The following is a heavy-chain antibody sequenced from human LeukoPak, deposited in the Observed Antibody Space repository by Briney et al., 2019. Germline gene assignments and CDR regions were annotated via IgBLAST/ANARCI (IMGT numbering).Heavy chain of an antibody. J-gene: IGHJ5*02. D-gene: IGHD3-10*01. CDR2: MYHSGST. Sequence: SETLSLTCTDSGYSISSGHYWGWTRQPPGKGLEWIGSMYHSGSTYYNPPLKSRVTISEDTSKNQFSLKLRSVTAADTAVYYCARGPRFGELLWHWFDPWGQGTLVTVSS. CDR3: ARGPRFGELLWHWFDP. CDR1: GYSISSGHY. V-gene: IGHV4-38-2*02.